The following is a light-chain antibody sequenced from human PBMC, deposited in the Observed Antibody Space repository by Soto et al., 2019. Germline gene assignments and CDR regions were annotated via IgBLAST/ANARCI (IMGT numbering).Light chain of an antibody. Sequence: DAVQTQSLLSLCVTLEQRAHLFCSSCGSFVHSDGNIYLIWFQQRPGQSPRRLIYQASNRDSWVPASFSGSGSVTDFTLTISSLQAEDVGVYYCLQDTHWTHTFGQGTKVDIK. CDR1: GSFVHSDGNIY. CDR2: QAS. V-gene: IGKV2-30*02. CDR3: LQDTHWTHT. J-gene: IGKJ1*01.